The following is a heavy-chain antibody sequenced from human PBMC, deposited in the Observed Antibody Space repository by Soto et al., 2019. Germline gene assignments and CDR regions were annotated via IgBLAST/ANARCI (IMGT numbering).Heavy chain of an antibody. J-gene: IGHJ4*02. CDR1: GYTFTSYA. V-gene: IGHV1-3*01. CDR3: ARVYYDFWSGYHYYFDY. CDR2: INAGNGNT. Sequence: ASVKVSCKASGYTFTSYAMHWVRQAPGQSLEWMGWINAGNGNTKYSQKFQGRVTITRDTSASTAYMELSSLRSEDTALYYCARVYYDFWSGYHYYFDYWGQGTLVTVSS. D-gene: IGHD3-3*01.